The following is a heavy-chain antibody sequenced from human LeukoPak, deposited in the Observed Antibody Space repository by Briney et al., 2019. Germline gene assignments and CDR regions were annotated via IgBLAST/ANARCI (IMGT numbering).Heavy chain of an antibody. CDR1: RFTFSSYS. CDR2: ISSSSSTI. D-gene: IGHD4-17*01. CDR3: ARDFGDYSYYYYMGV. V-gene: IGHV3-48*01. J-gene: IGHJ6*03. Sequence: GGSLRLSCAASRFTFSSYSMNWVRQAPGKGLEWASYISSSSSTIYYADSVKGRFTISRDNAKNSLYLQMNSLRAEDTAMYYCARDFGDYSYYYYMGVWGKGTTVTVSS.